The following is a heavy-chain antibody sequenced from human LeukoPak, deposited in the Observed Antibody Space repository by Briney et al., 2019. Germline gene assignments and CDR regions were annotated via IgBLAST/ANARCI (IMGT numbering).Heavy chain of an antibody. CDR2: IIPIFGTG. J-gene: IGHJ4*01. V-gene: IGHV1-69*01. CDR3: AKGHDDFRQFDF. Sequence: GSSVKVSCKASGGTFANYAISWVRKAPGQGLEWMGGIIPIFGTGHSAQKFQGRLTITADESTRTTYMELSSLRSDDTAVYYCAKGHDDFRQFDFWGHGTLVIVSS. D-gene: IGHD3-3*01. CDR1: GGTFANYA.